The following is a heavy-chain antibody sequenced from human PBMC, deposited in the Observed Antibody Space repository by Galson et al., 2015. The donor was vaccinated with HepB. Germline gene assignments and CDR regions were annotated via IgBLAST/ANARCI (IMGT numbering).Heavy chain of an antibody. J-gene: IGHJ3*02. Sequence: SLRLSCAASGFTFISYAMSWVRQAPGKGLEWVSAISGSGGSTYYADSVKGRFTISRDNSKNTLYLQMNSLRAEDTAVYYCAKDGAPNLEWLSFHDAFDIWGQGTMVTVSS. V-gene: IGHV3-23*01. CDR2: ISGSGGST. CDR1: GFTFISYA. D-gene: IGHD3-3*01. CDR3: AKDGAPNLEWLSFHDAFDI.